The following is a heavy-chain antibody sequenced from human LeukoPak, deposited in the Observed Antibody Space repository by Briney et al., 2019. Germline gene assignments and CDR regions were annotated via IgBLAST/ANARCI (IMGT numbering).Heavy chain of an antibody. CDR2: IYYSGNT. CDR3: ARGGSRQISSSDLDY. CDR1: GGSFSSYY. Sequence: PSETLSLTCTVSGGSFSSYYWNGIRQPPGKGLEWIGYIYYSGNTNYNPSLKSRVTISVDTSKKQFSLKLSSVTAADTAVYFCARGGSRQISSSDLDYWGQGTLVTVSS. V-gene: IGHV4-59*01. D-gene: IGHD6-6*01. J-gene: IGHJ4*02.